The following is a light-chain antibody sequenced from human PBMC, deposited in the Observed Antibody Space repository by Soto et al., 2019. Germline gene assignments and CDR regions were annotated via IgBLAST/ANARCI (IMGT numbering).Light chain of an antibody. J-gene: IGKJ2*01. CDR1: QGIGDA. CDR2: AAS. Sequence: DIQMTQSPSSLSASVGDRVTITCRASQGIGDALGWYQQKPGKAPKRLIFAASSLQSGVPSRFSGSRSGAEFTLTISSLQPEDSATYYCLQHHTYPHTFGQGTKLEI. V-gene: IGKV1-17*01. CDR3: LQHHTYPHT.